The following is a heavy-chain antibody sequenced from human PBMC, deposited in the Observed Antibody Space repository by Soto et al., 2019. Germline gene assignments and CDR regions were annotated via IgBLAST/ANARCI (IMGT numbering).Heavy chain of an antibody. CDR1: GCTFSNYA. V-gene: IGHV1-69*01. CDR3: ARVVILVTTASTHYYYHMDV. CDR2: IIPIVGTG. Sequence: QVQLVQSGAEVRKPGSSVTVSCKASGCTFSNYAISWVRQAPGQGLEWMGGIIPIVGTGSYAQKFQGRVTITADAPTTTAYMELSSLRFEDTAVYYWARVVILVTTASTHYYYHMDVWGPGTTVTVSS. J-gene: IGHJ6*02. D-gene: IGHD2-2*01.